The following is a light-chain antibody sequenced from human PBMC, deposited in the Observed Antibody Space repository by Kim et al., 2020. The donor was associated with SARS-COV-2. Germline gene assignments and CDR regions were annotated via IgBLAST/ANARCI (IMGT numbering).Light chain of an antibody. CDR1: QSVGSY. J-gene: IGKJ2*02. CDR2: DAS. CDR3: HQRNNWPST. V-gene: IGKV3-11*01. Sequence: LSPGERAALSCGASQSVGSYLAWYQQRPGQTPRLLIYDASKRATGIPARFSGGGFGTDFSLTISSLEREDFALYYCHQRNNWPSTFGQGTKVDIK.